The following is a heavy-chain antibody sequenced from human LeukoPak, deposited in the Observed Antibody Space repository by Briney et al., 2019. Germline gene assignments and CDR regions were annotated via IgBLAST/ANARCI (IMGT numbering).Heavy chain of an antibody. CDR2: IYDSGST. V-gene: IGHV4-59*12. CDR3: ARDGYSSSWAIDY. CDR1: GGSISSYY. D-gene: IGHD6-13*01. Sequence: SETLSLTCTVSGGSISSYYWSWIRQPPGKGLEWIGYIYDSGSTNYNPSLKSRVTISVDTSKNQFSLKLSSVTAADTAVYYCARDGYSSSWAIDYWGQGTLVTVSS. J-gene: IGHJ4*02.